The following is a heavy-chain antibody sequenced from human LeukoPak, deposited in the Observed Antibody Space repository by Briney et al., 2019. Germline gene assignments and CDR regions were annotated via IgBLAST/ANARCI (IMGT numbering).Heavy chain of an antibody. V-gene: IGHV4-59*08. D-gene: IGHD3-10*01. J-gene: IGHJ4*02. CDR1: GASISSYY. Sequence: SETLSLTCTVSGASISSYYWSWIRQPPGKGLEWIGYISYSGSTNYNPSLESRVIISADTSKNQVSLTLSSVTAADTAVYYCARHPELYFFDYWGQGTLVTVSS. CDR2: ISYSGST. CDR3: ARHPELYFFDY.